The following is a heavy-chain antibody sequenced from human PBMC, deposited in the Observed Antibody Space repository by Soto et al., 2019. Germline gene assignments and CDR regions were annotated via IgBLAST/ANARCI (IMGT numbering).Heavy chain of an antibody. Sequence: GGSLRLSCAASGLTFSSYWMSWVRQAPGKGLEWVANIKQDGSEKYYVDSVKGRFTISRDNAKNSLYLQMNSLRAEDTAVYYCARDSKFFWGYSSSLNYWGQGTLVTVSS. CDR1: GLTFSSYW. CDR2: IKQDGSEK. J-gene: IGHJ4*02. D-gene: IGHD6-6*01. V-gene: IGHV3-7*01. CDR3: ARDSKFFWGYSSSLNY.